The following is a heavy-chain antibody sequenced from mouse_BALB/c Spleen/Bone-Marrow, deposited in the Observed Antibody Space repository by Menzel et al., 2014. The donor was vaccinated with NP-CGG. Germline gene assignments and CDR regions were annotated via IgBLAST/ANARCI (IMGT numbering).Heavy chain of an antibody. V-gene: IGHV4-1*02. CDR1: GFDFSRYW. D-gene: IGHD1-2*01. J-gene: IGHJ3*01. Sequence: EVNVVESGGGLVQPGGSLKLSCAASGFDFSRYWMTWVRQAPGKGLEWIGEINPDSNTINYTPSLKDKFIISRDNAKNTLYLQMSKVRSEDTALYYCAKNYYYGYVAYWGQGTLVTVSA. CDR3: AKNYYYGYVAY. CDR2: INPDSNTI.